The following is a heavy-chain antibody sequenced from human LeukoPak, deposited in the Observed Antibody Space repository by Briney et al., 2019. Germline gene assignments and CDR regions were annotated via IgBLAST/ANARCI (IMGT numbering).Heavy chain of an antibody. J-gene: IGHJ4*02. Sequence: PGGSLRLSCAASGFTFSSYWMHWVRQAPGKGLVWVSRTNSDGSSTSYADSVKGRFTISRDNAKNTLYLQMNSLRAEDTAVYYCAREPDREYYDILTGYYQSLGYFDYWGQGTLVTVSS. D-gene: IGHD3-9*01. V-gene: IGHV3-74*01. CDR2: TNSDGSST. CDR1: GFTFSSYW. CDR3: AREPDREYYDILTGYYQSLGYFDY.